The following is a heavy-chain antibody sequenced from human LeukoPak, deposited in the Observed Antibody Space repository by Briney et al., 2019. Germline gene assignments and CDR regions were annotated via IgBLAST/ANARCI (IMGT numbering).Heavy chain of an antibody. CDR3: ARVTDHDYGGNSALFIDY. D-gene: IGHD4-23*01. CDR2: ISAYNGNT. V-gene: IGHV1-18*01. Sequence: GASVKVSCKASGYTFTSYGISWVRQAPGQGLEWMGWISAYNGNTNYAQKLQGRVTMTTDTSTSTAYMELRSLRSDDTAVYYCARVTDHDYGGNSALFIDYWGQGTLVTVSS. J-gene: IGHJ4*02. CDR1: GYTFTSYG.